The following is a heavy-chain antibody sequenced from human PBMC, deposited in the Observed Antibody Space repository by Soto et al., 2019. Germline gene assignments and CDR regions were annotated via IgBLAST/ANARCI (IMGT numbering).Heavy chain of an antibody. V-gene: IGHV1-2*04. CDR1: GNTFTNYY. D-gene: IGHD6-19*01. J-gene: IGHJ4*02. CDR3: TIAVAGSYYFGF. CDR2: INPNNGGT. Sequence: QVQLVQSGAEVTKPGASVKVSCKASGNTFTNYYIHWVRQAPGQGLEWMGWINPNNGGTNYAQNFQGWVTTTRDTSISTVYMDLSRLRSDDTAVYYCTIAVAGSYYFGFWGQGTLVTVSS.